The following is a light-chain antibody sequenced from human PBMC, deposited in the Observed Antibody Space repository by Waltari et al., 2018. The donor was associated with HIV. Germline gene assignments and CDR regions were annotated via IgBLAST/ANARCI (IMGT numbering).Light chain of an antibody. Sequence: TVMTQSPATLSVSPGERATLSCKASQNIRNNLAWYQQRRGQAPRRLIYGASTRATGGPARFSGSGSGTDFSLTISSLQSEDFAVYYCQQYNDWPPITFGGGTKVEIK. J-gene: IGKJ4*01. CDR1: QNIRNN. V-gene: IGKV3-15*01. CDR3: QQYNDWPPIT. CDR2: GAS.